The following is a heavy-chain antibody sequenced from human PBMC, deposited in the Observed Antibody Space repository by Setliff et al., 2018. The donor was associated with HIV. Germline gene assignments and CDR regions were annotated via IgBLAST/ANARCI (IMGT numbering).Heavy chain of an antibody. CDR1: GLTFSNYW. Sequence: GASLTISCVASGLTFSNYWMHWVRQAPGKGLVWVSRIDSDGSDTDYADSVGGRFTISRDNAKNTLYLQMTSLRAEDTAVYYCARGPQYNFWGGYLGLWGRGTLVTVSS. V-gene: IGHV3-74*01. J-gene: IGHJ4*02. CDR3: ARGPQYNFWGGYLGL. CDR2: IDSDGSDT. D-gene: IGHD3-3*01.